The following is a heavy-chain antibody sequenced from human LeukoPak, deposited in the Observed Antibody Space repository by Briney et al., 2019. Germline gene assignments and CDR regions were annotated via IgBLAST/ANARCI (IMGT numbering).Heavy chain of an antibody. V-gene: IGHV4-61*02. CDR3: ARDQQLPLRPYHDAFDI. D-gene: IGHD6-13*01. J-gene: IGHJ3*02. CDR2: IYTSGST. CDR1: GGSISSGSYY. Sequence: PSQTLSLTCTVSGGSISSGSYYWSWIRQPAGKGLEWIGRIYTSGSTNYNPSLKSRVTISVDTSKNQFSLKLSSVTAADTAVYYCARDQQLPLRPYHDAFDIWGQGTMVTVSS.